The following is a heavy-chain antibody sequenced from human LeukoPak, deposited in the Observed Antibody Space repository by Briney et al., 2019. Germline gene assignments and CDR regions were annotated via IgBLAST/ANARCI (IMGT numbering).Heavy chain of an antibody. D-gene: IGHD3-22*01. J-gene: IGHJ1*01. V-gene: IGHV1-69*05. CDR1: GGTFSSYA. Sequence: SVKVSCRASGGTFSSYAISWVRQAPGQGLEWMGGIIPIFGTANYAQKFQGRVTITTDESTSTAYMELRSLKSDDTAVYYCARDKDEDYDTSGMFQYWGQGTLVTVSS. CDR3: ARDKDEDYDTSGMFQY. CDR2: IIPIFGTA.